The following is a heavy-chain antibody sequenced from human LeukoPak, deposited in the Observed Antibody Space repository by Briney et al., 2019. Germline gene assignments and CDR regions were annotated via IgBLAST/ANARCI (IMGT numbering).Heavy chain of an antibody. CDR2: IYTSGST. Sequence: SETLSLTCTVSGGSTSSYYWSWIRQPAGKGLEWIGRIYTSGSTNYNPSLKSRVTMSVDTSKNQFSLKLSSVTAADTAVYYCARRLAATVVNDAFDIWGQGTMVTVSS. CDR1: GGSTSSYY. CDR3: ARRLAATVVNDAFDI. V-gene: IGHV4-4*07. D-gene: IGHD6-13*01. J-gene: IGHJ3*02.